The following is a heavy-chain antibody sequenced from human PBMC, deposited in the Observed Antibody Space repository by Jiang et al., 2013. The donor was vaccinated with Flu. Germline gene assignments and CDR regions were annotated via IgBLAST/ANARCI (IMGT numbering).Heavy chain of an antibody. CDR3: ARGLWDCYASGSPTTLCYYYAMDV. CDR2: IYTSGST. D-gene: IGHD3-10*01. J-gene: IGHJ6*02. Sequence: GPGLVKPSQTLSLTCTVSGGSISSGSYYWSWIRQPAGKGLEWIGRIYTSGSTNYNPSLKSRVTVSGDTSKNQFSLKLSSVTAADTAVYYCARGLWDCYASGSPTTLCYYYAMDVWGQGTTVTVS. V-gene: IGHV4-61*02. CDR1: GGSISSGSYY.